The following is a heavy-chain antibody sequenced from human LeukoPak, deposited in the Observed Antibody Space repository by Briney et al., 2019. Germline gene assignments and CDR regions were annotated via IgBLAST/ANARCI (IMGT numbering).Heavy chain of an antibody. D-gene: IGHD3-16*01. CDR3: AKRGGMYPAHYFDY. J-gene: IGHJ4*02. Sequence: GGSLRLSCAASGFTFSSYSMNWVRQAPGKGLEGVSSISSSSSYIYYADSVKGRFTISRDNAKNSLYLQINSLRVEDTAVYYCAKRGGMYPAHYFDYWGQGTLVTVSS. CDR1: GFTFSSYS. V-gene: IGHV3-21*04. CDR2: ISSSSSYI.